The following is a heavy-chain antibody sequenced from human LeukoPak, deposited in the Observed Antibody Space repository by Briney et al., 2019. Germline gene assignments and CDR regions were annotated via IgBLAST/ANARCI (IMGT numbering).Heavy chain of an antibody. CDR1: GDSVSSNSAA. CDR3: ASSNYYFEY. Sequence: SQTLSLTCAISGDSVSSNSAAWHWIRQSPSRGLEWLGRTYYRSKWYNDYAVSVRSRININADTSKTQFSLQLDSVTPEDTAVYYWASSNYYFEYWGQGTLVTVSS. J-gene: IGHJ4*02. CDR2: TYYRSKWYN. V-gene: IGHV6-1*01.